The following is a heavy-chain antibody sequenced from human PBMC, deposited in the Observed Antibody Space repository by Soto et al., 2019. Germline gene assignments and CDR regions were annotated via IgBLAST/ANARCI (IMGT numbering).Heavy chain of an antibody. Sequence: PGGSLRLSCAASGFTFGSYVMHWVRQAPGKGLEWVAVIPYDGSDKYYADSVKGRFTVSRDNSKNTLYLQMISLRAEDTAVYYCAKEEYHHYYYYGMDVWGQGTTVTVSS. D-gene: IGHD2-2*01. J-gene: IGHJ6*01. CDR2: IPYDGSDK. CDR1: GFTFGSYV. CDR3: AKEEYHHYYYYGMDV. V-gene: IGHV3-30*18.